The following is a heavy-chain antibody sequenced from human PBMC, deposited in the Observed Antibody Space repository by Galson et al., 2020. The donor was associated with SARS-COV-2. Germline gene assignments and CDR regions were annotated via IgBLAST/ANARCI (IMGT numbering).Heavy chain of an antibody. CDR1: GGSISNSDS. Sequence: SEPLSLTCNVSGGSISNSDSWSWVRRPPGKGLEWNGEIYQSGSGRTNYNPSLKSRVTISVDKSKNQFSLKLNSVTAADTAVYYCASLRLSLVCYYFDLCGRGTLVTVSS. J-gene: IGHJ2*01. V-gene: IGHV4-4*02. D-gene: IGHD2-15*01. CDR3: ASLRLSLVCYYFDL. CDR2: IYQSGSGRT.